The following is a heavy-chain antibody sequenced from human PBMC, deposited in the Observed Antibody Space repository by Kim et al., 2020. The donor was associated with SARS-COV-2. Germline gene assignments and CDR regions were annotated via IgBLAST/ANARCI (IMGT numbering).Heavy chain of an antibody. CDR1: GFTFNNYA. V-gene: IGHV3-23*01. J-gene: IGHJ4*02. D-gene: IGHD3-22*01. CDR2: LTGSGGST. Sequence: GGSLRLSCAASGFTFNNYAMSWVRQAPGKGLEWVSTLTGSGGSTYQADSVKGRFTISRDNSKNTLYLQMNSLRAEDMALYYCAKRGGTYYDSSGRYYFDYWGQGTLVTVSA. CDR3: AKRGGTYYDSSGRYYFDY.